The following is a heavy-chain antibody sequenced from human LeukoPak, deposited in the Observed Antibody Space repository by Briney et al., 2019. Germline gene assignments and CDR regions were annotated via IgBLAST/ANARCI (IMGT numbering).Heavy chain of an antibody. V-gene: IGHV1-8*02. J-gene: IGHJ4*02. CDR2: MNPNSGNT. CDR1: GYTFTSYA. D-gene: IGHD2-2*01. Sequence: GASVKVSCKASGYTFTSYAMHWVRQATGQGLEWMGWMNPNSGNTGYAQKFQGRVTMTRNTSISTAYMELSSLRSEDTAVYYCARMPYKSLGVSSRRYFDYWGQGTLVTVSS. CDR3: ARMPYKSLGVSSRRYFDY.